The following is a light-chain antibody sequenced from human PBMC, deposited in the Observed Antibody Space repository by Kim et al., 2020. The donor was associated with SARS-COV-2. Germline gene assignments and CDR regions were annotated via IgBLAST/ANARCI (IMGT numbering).Light chain of an antibody. CDR3: QVWDSSTAWV. J-gene: IGLJ3*02. Sequence: VALGQTARITCGGNNMGSKNVHGYQQKPGQAPVLVIYRDSNRPSGIPERFSGSNSGNTATLTISRAQAGDEADHYCQVWDSSTAWVFGGGTQLTVL. V-gene: IGLV3-9*01. CDR1: NMGSKN. CDR2: RDS.